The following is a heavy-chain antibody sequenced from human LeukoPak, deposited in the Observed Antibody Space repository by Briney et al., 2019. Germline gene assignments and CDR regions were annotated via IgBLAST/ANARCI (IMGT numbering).Heavy chain of an antibody. CDR3: ARGNLQYLGYYDFWSGYREYAFDI. CDR1: GYTFTSYD. V-gene: IGHV1-8*01. D-gene: IGHD3-3*01. J-gene: IGHJ3*02. Sequence: ASVKVSCKASGYTFTSYDIHWVRQATGQGLEWMGWMNPNSGNTGYAQKFQGRVTMTRNTSISTAYMELSSLRSEDTAVYYCARGNLQYLGYYDFWSGYREYAFDIWGQGTMVTVSS. CDR2: MNPNSGNT.